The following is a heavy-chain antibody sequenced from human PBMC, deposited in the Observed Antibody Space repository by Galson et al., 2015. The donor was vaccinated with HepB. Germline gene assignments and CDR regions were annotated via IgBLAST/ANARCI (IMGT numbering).Heavy chain of an antibody. J-gene: IGHJ4*02. D-gene: IGHD4-23*01. CDR3: ARGSEEMTTVVTPFVY. V-gene: IGHV3-48*01. CDR1: GFTFSSYS. CDR2: ISSSSSTI. Sequence: SLRLSCAASGFTFSSYSMNWVRQAPGKGLEWVSYISSSSSTIYYADSVKGRFTISRDNAKNSLHLQMDSLRAEDTAVYYCARGSEEMTTVVTPFVYWGQGSLVTVSS.